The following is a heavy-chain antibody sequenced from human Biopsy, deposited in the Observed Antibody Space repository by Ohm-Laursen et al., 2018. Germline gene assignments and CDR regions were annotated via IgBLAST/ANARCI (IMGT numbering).Heavy chain of an antibody. V-gene: IGHV4-39*01. CDR2: IYNTETT. CDR1: GGPFGINSHY. J-gene: IGHJ5*02. CDR3: ARHPTGFWFDP. Sequence: TLSLTCTVSGGPFGINSHYWIWIRQPPGKGLEWIGSIYNTETTFYNPSLKSRVTISVDTSTNQFSLKVSSVTAADTALYFCARHPTGFWFDPWGHGTLVTVSS.